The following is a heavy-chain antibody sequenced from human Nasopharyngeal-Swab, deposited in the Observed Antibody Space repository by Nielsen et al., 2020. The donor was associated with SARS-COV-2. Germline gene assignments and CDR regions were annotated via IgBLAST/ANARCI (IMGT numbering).Heavy chain of an antibody. Sequence: GEPLKISCAASGFTFSSYWMSWVRQAPGKGLEWVANIKQDGSEKYYVDSVKGRFTISRDNAKNSLYLQMNSLRAEDTAVYYCARVPATVWSDAFDIWGQGTMVTVSS. D-gene: IGHD3-10*01. J-gene: IGHJ3*02. V-gene: IGHV3-7*03. CDR2: IKQDGSEK. CDR3: ARVPATVWSDAFDI. CDR1: GFTFSSYW.